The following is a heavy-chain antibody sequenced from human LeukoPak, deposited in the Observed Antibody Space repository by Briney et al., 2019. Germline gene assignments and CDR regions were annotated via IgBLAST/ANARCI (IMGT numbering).Heavy chain of an antibody. CDR2: TNSDGSST. Sequence: GGSLRLSCAASGFTFSSYCVHWVRHAPGKGLVWVSRTNSDGSSTSYAHSVKGRFTIYRHNANNTLYLKIKRPTDAHTCVYDCPRAGCSYGLDYYYMDVWGEGTTVTISS. CDR3: PRAGCSYGLDYYYMDV. V-gene: IGHV3-74*01. D-gene: IGHD5-18*01. J-gene: IGHJ6*03. CDR1: GFTFSSYC.